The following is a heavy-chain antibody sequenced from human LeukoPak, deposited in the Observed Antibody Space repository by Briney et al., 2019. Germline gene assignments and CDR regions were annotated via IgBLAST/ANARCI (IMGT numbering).Heavy chain of an antibody. Sequence: ASVKVSCKASGYTFTSYGIGWVRQAPGQGLEWMEWISAYNGNTNYAQKLQGRVTMTTDTSTSTAYMELRSLRSDDTAVYYCARKNGDVCRYCSSTEFDPWGQGTLVTVSS. V-gene: IGHV1-18*01. D-gene: IGHD2-2*01. CDR3: ARKNGDVCRYCSSTEFDP. CDR2: ISAYNGNT. CDR1: GYTFTSYG. J-gene: IGHJ5*02.